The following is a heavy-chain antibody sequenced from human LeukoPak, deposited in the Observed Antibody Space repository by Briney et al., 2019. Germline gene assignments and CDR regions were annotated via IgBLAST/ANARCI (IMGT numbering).Heavy chain of an antibody. Sequence: PGGSLRLSCSASGFTFKSYAMHWVRQAPGKGLEYVSSINTNGANTYYADSVKGRFTISRDNSRNTVYVQMNSLTPEDTAVYYCVKGLDYSCSQMDSWGQGTLVTVSS. CDR2: INTNGANT. J-gene: IGHJ4*02. V-gene: IGHV3-64*05. CDR3: VKGLDYSCSQMDS. D-gene: IGHD6-6*01. CDR1: GFTFKSYA.